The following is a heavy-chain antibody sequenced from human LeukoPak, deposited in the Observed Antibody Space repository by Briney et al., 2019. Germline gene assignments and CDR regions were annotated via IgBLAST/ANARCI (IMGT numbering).Heavy chain of an antibody. Sequence: SVKVSCKASGGTFSSYAISWVRQAPGQGLEWMGGIIPIFGTANYAQKFQGRVTITTDESMSTAYMELSSLRSEDTAVYYCAREKSGLRLGELSPYYYYYMDVWGKGTTVTVSS. CDR2: IIPIFGTA. CDR3: AREKSGLRLGELSPYYYYYMDV. CDR1: GGTFSSYA. V-gene: IGHV1-69*05. J-gene: IGHJ6*03. D-gene: IGHD3-16*02.